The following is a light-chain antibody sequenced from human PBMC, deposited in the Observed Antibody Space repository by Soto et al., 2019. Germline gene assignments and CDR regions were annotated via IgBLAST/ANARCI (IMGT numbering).Light chain of an antibody. V-gene: IGLV2-14*01. CDR2: EVT. CDR3: SSYTGTSPVI. Sequence: QSALTQPASVSGSPGQSITLSCTGTSNDVGGFNYVSWYQHHPGKAPKLIIYEVTHRPSGISSRFSGSKSGNTASLTISGLQADDEADYYCSSYTGTSPVIFGGGTKLTVL. J-gene: IGLJ2*01. CDR1: SNDVGGFNY.